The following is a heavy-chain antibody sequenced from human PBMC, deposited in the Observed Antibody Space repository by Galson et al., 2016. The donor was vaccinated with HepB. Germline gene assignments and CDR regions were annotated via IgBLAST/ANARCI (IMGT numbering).Heavy chain of an antibody. V-gene: IGHV3-23*01. J-gene: IGHJ5*02. Sequence: DISGAGGTTHYADSVKGRFTISRDNSRDTLYLQMDRLRAADTAVYYCAKERGWYGGPNYGSWGQGTLVTVSS. CDR3: AKERGWYGGPNYGS. CDR2: ISGAGGTT. D-gene: IGHD2-15*01.